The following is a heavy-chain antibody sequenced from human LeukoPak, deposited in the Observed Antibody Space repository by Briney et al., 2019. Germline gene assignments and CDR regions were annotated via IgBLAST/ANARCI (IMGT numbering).Heavy chain of an antibody. Sequence: GGSLRLSCAASGFTFSSYAMSWVRQAPGKGLEWVSAISGSGGSTYYADSVKGRFTISRDNSKSTLYLQVNSLRAEDTAVYYCAKDTIRNYCTSTSCYVVYWGQGTLVTVSS. V-gene: IGHV3-23*01. CDR1: GFTFSSYA. J-gene: IGHJ4*02. CDR2: ISGSGGST. CDR3: AKDTIRNYCTSTSCYVVY. D-gene: IGHD2-2*01.